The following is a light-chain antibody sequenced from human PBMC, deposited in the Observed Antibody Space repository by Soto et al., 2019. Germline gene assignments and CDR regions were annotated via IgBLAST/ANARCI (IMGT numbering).Light chain of an antibody. CDR2: EVS. CDR1: SSDVGGYNY. CDR3: SSYAGSNNLI. V-gene: IGLV2-8*01. Sequence: QSVLTQPPSASGPPGQSVTISCTGTSSDVGGYNYVSWYQQHPGKAPKLMIYEVSKRPSGVPDRFSGSKSGNTASLTVSGLQAEDEADYYCSSYAGSNNLIFGAGIKVIV. J-gene: IGLJ1*01.